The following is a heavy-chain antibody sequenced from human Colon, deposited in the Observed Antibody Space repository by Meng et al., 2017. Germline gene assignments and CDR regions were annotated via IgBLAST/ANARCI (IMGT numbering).Heavy chain of an antibody. V-gene: IGHV3-11*01. CDR2: ISTTGSIA. CDR3: ETTGSRSSGS. D-gene: IGHD3-22*01. Sequence: QLLEHGGGWVLAGGSQRLSFAASGFIFSVYYMGGIRQTPGKGLEWVSYISTTGSIAYYADSVKGRFTISRNNAKNSVYLQMNSLRAEDTAVYYCETTGSRSSGSWGQGTLVTVSS. CDR1: GFIFSVYY. J-gene: IGHJ4*02.